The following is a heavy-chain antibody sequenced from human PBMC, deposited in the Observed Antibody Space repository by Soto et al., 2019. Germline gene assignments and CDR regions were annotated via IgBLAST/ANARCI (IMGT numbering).Heavy chain of an antibody. V-gene: IGHV4-59*01. J-gene: IGHJ4*02. CDR3: ARDSSLEPLYYFDY. CDR2: IYYSGST. D-gene: IGHD1-1*01. Sequence: SETLSLTCTVSGGSISSYYWSWIRQPPGKGLEWIGYIYYSGSTNYNPSLKSRVTISVDTSKNQFSLKLSSVTAADTAVYYCARDSSLEPLYYFDYWGQGTLVTVSS. CDR1: GGSISSYY.